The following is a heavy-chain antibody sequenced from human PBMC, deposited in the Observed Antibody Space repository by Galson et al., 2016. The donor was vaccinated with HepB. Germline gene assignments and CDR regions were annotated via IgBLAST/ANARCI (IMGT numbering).Heavy chain of an antibody. CDR3: AKSSLRWNAETYYYYRMDV. D-gene: IGHD1-1*01. Sequence: SLRLSCAVSGFISDDYAMHWVRQVPGKGLEWVSGISWKGGSIGYADSVKGRFTISRDNSRNSLYLQMNSLRTEDTAVYSCAKSSLRWNAETYYYYRMDVWGQGARVTVSS. CDR2: ISWKGGSI. J-gene: IGHJ6*02. CDR1: GFISDDYA. V-gene: IGHV3-9*02.